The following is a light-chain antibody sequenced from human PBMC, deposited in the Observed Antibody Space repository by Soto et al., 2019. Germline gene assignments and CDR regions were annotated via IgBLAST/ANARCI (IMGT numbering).Light chain of an antibody. J-gene: IGKJ4*01. CDR2: KAS. CDR3: QQNSDYPLT. Sequence: DIQMTQSPSTLSASVGDRVTITCRASHSISDWLAWFQQKPGKAPKLLIYKASTLEIGVPSRFGGSASGTEFTLTSSSLQPDDFATYYCQQNSDYPLTLGGGTKVDIK. CDR1: HSISDW. V-gene: IGKV1-5*03.